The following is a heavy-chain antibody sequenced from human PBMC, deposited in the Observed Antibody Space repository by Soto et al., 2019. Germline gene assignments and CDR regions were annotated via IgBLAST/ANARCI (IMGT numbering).Heavy chain of an antibody. CDR2: ISGSGGRT. D-gene: IGHD2-8*01. J-gene: IGHJ6*02. CDR1: GSTFSSYA. CDR3: AKGPCCTNGVCYTSVPRIPEGNI. Sequence: PGGSLRLSCPASGSTFSSYAMSWVRQAPGKGLECVSTISGSGGRTYYAASVKGRFTISRDNSKNTLYLQTNSLRAEDTAVYYCAKGPCCTNGVCYTSVPRIPEGNIWGQGRTVTVSS. V-gene: IGHV3-23*01.